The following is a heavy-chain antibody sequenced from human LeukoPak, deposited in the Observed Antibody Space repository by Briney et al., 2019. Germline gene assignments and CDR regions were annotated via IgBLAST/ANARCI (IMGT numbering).Heavy chain of an antibody. D-gene: IGHD3-22*01. CDR3: AKSTYYYDSSGYDY. J-gene: IGHJ4*02. CDR2: INTDGSST. CDR1: GFIFNKYW. V-gene: IGHV3-74*01. Sequence: PGGSLRLSCAASGFIFNKYWMHWVRQAPGKGLVWVSRINTDGSSTSYADSVKGRFTISRDNPKNTLYLQMNSLRAEDTAVYYCAKSTYYYDSSGYDYWGQGTLVTVSS.